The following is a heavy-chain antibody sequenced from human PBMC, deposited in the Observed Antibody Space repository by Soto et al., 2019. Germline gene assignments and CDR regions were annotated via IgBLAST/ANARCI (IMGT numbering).Heavy chain of an antibody. CDR2: IYYSGST. Sequence: SETLSLTCTVSGGSITYYYWSWIRQPPGKGLEWIGYIYYSGSTNYNPSLKSRVTISVDTSKNQFSLRLSSVTAADTAVYYCARGTLVWGINYDRVDPWGQGTLVTVSS. J-gene: IGHJ5*02. D-gene: IGHD3-10*01. CDR1: GGSITYYY. V-gene: IGHV4-59*01. CDR3: ARGTLVWGINYDRVDP.